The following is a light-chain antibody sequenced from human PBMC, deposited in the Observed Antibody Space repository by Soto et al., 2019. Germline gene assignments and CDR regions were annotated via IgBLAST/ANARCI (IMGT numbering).Light chain of an antibody. CDR2: DVS. J-gene: IGLJ1*01. Sequence: SVLTQPASVSGSPGQSITISCTGTSTDVGRYNYVSWYQQHPGKAPKLMVYDVSNRPSWVSNRFSGSKSGITASLTISGLQAEDEADYYCTSYTSDSTYVFVTGTKVTVL. CDR3: TSYTSDSTYV. CDR1: STDVGRYNY. V-gene: IGLV2-14*01.